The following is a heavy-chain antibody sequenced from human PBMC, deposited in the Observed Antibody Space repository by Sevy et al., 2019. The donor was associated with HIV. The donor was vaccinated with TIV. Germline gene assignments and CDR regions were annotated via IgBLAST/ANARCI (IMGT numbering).Heavy chain of an antibody. Sequence: GGSLRLSCTTSGFAFDDYAMSWVRQGPGKGLEWVGFITTNSYGGTTKYAASVKDRFIISRDDSKGIAYLQMNSLKIEDTAVYYCSREMHYDSLSGYWGTDYWGQGTLVTVSS. CDR3: SREMHYDSLSGYWGTDY. V-gene: IGHV3-49*04. CDR2: ITTNSYGGTT. CDR1: GFAFDDYA. J-gene: IGHJ4*02. D-gene: IGHD3-3*01.